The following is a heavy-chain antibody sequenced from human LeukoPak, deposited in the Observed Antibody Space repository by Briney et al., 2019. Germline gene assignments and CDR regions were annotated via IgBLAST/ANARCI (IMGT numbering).Heavy chain of an antibody. V-gene: IGHV4-30-4*02. CDR3: ARGGPYYDFWSGYYTESCYFDY. CDR2: IYYSGST. J-gene: IGHJ4*02. Sequence: SETLSLTCTVSGGSISSGDYYWSWIRQPPGKGLEWIGYIYYSGSTYYNPSLKSRVTISVDTSKNQFSLKLSSVTAADTAVYYCARGGPYYDFWSGYYTESCYFDYWGQGTLVTVSS. CDR1: GGSISSGDYY. D-gene: IGHD3-3*01.